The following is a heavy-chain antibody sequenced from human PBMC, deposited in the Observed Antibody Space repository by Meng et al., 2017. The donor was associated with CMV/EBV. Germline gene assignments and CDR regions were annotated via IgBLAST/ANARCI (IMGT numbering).Heavy chain of an antibody. CDR3: ARGGNQIPAAIRTYYYYYGMDV. V-gene: IGHV3-7*04. D-gene: IGHD2-2*01. CDR2: IKQDGSEK. J-gene: IGHJ6*02. Sequence: GESLKISCAASGFTFSSYWMGWVRQAPGKGLEWVANIKQDGSEKYYVDSVKGRFTISRDNAKNSLYLQMNSLRAEEKAVYYCARGGNQIPAAIRTYYYYYGMDVWGQGTTVTVSS. CDR1: GFTFSSYW.